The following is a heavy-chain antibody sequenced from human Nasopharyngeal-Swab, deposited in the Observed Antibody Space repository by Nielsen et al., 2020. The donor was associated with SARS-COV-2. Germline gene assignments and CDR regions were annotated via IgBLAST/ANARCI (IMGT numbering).Heavy chain of an antibody. J-gene: IGHJ3*02. CDR1: GYTFTSYG. Sequence: ASVKVSCKASGYTFTSYGIGWVRQAPGQGLEWMGWISAYNGNTNYAQKLQGRVTMTTDTSTSTAYMELRSLRSDDTAVYYCARIGGSRDYDGAFDIWGQGTMVTVSS. CDR2: ISAYNGNT. V-gene: IGHV1-18*01. D-gene: IGHD4-23*01. CDR3: ARIGGSRDYDGAFDI.